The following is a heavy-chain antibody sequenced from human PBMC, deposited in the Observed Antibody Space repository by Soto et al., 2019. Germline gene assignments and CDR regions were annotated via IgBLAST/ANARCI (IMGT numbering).Heavy chain of an antibody. CDR2: IWYDGTNK. D-gene: IGHD3-10*01. Sequence: GGSLRLSCAASGFTFSSYGMHWVRQAPGKGLEWVALIWYDGTNKYYADSVKGRFTVSRDNSKNMLFLQLNSLRAEDTAVYYCAREGSAGRFDRWGHGTPVTSPQ. CDR3: AREGSAGRFDR. V-gene: IGHV3-33*01. J-gene: IGHJ5*02. CDR1: GFTFSSYG.